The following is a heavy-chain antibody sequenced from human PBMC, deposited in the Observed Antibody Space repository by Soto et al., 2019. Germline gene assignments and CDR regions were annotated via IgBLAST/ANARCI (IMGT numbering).Heavy chain of an antibody. V-gene: IGHV4-61*01. J-gene: IGHJ3*01. CDR2: ISYSGAT. Sequence: QVQLQESGPGLVKPSETLSLTCSVSGGSVSGDKNYWSWIRQSPGKGLAWIAFISYSGATIYNPSRKSRLTISVDRSQTQFSLRMSSVTASDTALYYCATSPRFAFDFWGQGTTVIVSS. CDR1: GGSVSGDKNY. D-gene: IGHD3-16*01. CDR3: ATSPRFAFDF.